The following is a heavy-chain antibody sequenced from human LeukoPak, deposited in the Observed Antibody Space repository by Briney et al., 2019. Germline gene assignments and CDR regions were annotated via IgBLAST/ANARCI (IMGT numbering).Heavy chain of an antibody. CDR3: ARAVDDYGDKFDY. V-gene: IGHV3-21*01. D-gene: IGHD4-17*01. CDR2: ISSSSSYI. J-gene: IGHJ4*02. Sequence: NSGGSLRLSCAASGFTFSSYSMNWVRQAPGKGLEWVSSISSSSSYIYYADSVKGRFTISRDNAKNSLYLQMNSLRAEDTAVYYCARAVDDYGDKFDYWGQGTLVTVSS. CDR1: GFTFSSYS.